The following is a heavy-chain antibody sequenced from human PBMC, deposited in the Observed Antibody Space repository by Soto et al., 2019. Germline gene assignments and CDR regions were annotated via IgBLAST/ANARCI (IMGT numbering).Heavy chain of an antibody. CDR2: IYYSGST. CDR3: AGTHLRDGYNFGTSYYYGMDV. D-gene: IGHD5-12*01. Sequence: SETLSLTCTVSGGSISSGGYYWSWIRQHPGKGLEWIGYIYYSGSTYYNPSLKSRVTISVDTSKNQFSLKLSSVTAADTAVYYCAGTHLRDGYNFGTSYYYGMDVWGQGTTVTVSS. J-gene: IGHJ6*02. V-gene: IGHV4-31*03. CDR1: GGSISSGGYY.